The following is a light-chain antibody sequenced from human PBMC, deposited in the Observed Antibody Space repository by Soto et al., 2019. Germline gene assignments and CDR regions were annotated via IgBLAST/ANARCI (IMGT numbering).Light chain of an antibody. CDR3: QQRSNWTLT. J-gene: IGKJ4*01. CDR2: GAS. V-gene: IGKV3-15*01. CDR1: QNVINN. Sequence: EIVMTQSPATLSVSPGEGATLSCRASQNVINNVAWYQQKPGHAPRLLIYGASTRATGIPDRFSGSGSGTEFTLSISSLQSEDFAVYYCQQRSNWTLTFGGGTKVDIK.